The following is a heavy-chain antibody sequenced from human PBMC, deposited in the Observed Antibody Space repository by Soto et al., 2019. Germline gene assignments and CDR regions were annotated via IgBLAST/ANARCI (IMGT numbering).Heavy chain of an antibody. CDR3: ARPPFYYDSSGGMHV. J-gene: IGHJ6*02. Sequence: EVQLVESGGGLVQPGGSLRLSCAASGFTFSSYSMSWVRQAPGKGLEWVSYISSSSSTIYYADSVKGRFTISRDNAKNSRYLRMNSVRDEDTAVYYCARPPFYYDSSGGMHVWGQGTTVTVSS. CDR1: GFTFSSYS. V-gene: IGHV3-48*02. CDR2: ISSSSSTI. D-gene: IGHD3-22*01.